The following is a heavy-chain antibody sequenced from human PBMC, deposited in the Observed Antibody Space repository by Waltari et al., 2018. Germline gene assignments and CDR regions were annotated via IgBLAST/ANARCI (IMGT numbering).Heavy chain of an antibody. V-gene: IGHV1-24*01. Sequence: VQLIQSGAEVKKPGASVRLSCKVSGYSLTELSIHWVRQPPGKGLEWMGGLEPERGDTTYAQRVTGRVTMTEDTSTDTAYMELRSLTSDDTAVFYCATDWGYCSDDSCYVGERGDYWGQGTLVTVSS. CDR1: GYSLTELS. J-gene: IGHJ4*02. CDR3: ATDWGYCSDDSCYVGERGDY. CDR2: LEPERGDT. D-gene: IGHD2-15*01.